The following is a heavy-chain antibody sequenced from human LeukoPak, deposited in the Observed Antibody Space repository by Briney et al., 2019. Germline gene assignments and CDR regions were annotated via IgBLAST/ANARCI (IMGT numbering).Heavy chain of an antibody. D-gene: IGHD4-23*01. CDR2: IYHSGST. Sequence: SETLSLTCAVSGGSISSSNWWSWVRQPPGKGLEWIGEIYHSGSTNYNPSLKSRVTISVDKSKNQFSLKLSSVTAADTAVYYCARDPRGDGKSFDYWGQGTLVTVSS. J-gene: IGHJ4*02. CDR1: GGSISSSNW. V-gene: IGHV4-4*02. CDR3: ARDPRGDGKSFDY.